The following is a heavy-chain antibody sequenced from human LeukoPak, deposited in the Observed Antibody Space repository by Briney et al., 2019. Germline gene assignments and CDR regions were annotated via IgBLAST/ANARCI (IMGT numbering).Heavy chain of an antibody. CDR1: GFTFTTSW. Sequence: GGSLRPSSVASGFTFTTSWMAWVRQAPGQGLKWVANIKQDGSTKHYADSLTGRFTISRDNPKNSLYLQMNSLRADDTAVYYCATDTDGSLDYWGQGILVTVAS. CDR2: IKQDGSTK. J-gene: IGHJ4*02. V-gene: IGHV3-7*01. D-gene: IGHD1-26*01. CDR3: ATDTDGSLDY.